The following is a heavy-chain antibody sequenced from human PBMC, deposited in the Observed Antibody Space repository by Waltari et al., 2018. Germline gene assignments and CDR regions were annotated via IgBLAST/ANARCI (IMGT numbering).Heavy chain of an antibody. V-gene: IGHV4-38-2*01. J-gene: IGHJ4*02. CDR1: GYSISSGYY. CDR3: ARLVPSIVGATREYYFDY. Sequence: QVQLQESGPGLVKPSETLSLTCAVSGYSISSGYYWGWIRQPPGRGLEWIGSIYHSGSTYYNPSRKSRVTIAVDTAKNQFSLKLSSVTAADTAVYYCARLVPSIVGATREYYFDYWGQGTLVTVSS. CDR2: IYHSGST. D-gene: IGHD1-26*01.